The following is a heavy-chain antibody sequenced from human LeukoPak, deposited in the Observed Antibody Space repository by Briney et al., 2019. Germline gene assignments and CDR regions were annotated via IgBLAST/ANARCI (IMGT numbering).Heavy chain of an antibody. CDR3: ARVPSSSWYEYWFDP. CDR2: IYTSGST. V-gene: IGHV4-4*07. CDR1: GGSISSYY. Sequence: SETLSLTCTVSGGSISSYYWSWIRQPAGKGLKWIGRIYTSGSTNYNPSLKSRVTMSVDTSKNQFSLKLSSVTAADTAVYYCARVPSSSWYEYWFDPWGQGTLVTVSS. J-gene: IGHJ5*02. D-gene: IGHD6-13*01.